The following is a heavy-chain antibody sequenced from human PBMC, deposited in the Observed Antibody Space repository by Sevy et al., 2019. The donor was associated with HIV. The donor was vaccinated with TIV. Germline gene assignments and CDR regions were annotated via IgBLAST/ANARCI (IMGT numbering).Heavy chain of an antibody. V-gene: IGHV3-30-3*01. CDR1: GFTFSNYA. D-gene: IGHD3-3*01. CDR2: LSYDGSNK. Sequence: GGSLRLSCAASGFTFSNYAMHWVRQAPGKGLEWVAVLSYDGSNKYYADSVKGRFTISRDNSKNTLYLQMNSLGAEDTAVYYCAREQYYDFWSGYYPPLAYYYYYGMDLWGQGTTVTVSS. J-gene: IGHJ6*02. CDR3: AREQYYDFWSGYYPPLAYYYYYGMDL.